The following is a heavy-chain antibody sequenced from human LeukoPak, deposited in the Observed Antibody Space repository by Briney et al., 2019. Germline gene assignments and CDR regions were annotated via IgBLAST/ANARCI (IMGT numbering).Heavy chain of an antibody. CDR1: GFTFSSSG. D-gene: IGHD3-10*02. V-gene: IGHV3-23*01. Sequence: PGGTLRLSCAASGFTFSSSGMSWVRQAPGKGLEWVSAISGSGGSTYYADSVKGRFTISRDNSKNTLYLQMNSLRAEDTAVYYCAKGCSGSYYSYFDYWGQGTLVTVSS. CDR2: ISGSGGST. CDR3: AKGCSGSYYSYFDY. J-gene: IGHJ4*02.